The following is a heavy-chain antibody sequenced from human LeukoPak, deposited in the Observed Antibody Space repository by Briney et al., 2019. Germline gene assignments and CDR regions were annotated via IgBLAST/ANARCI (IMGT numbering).Heavy chain of an antibody. CDR1: GYTFTSYG. CDR3: ARDVGYSSSWYTPSSDY. D-gene: IGHD6-13*01. CDR2: ISAYNGNT. J-gene: IGHJ4*02. Sequence: GASVKVSCKASGYTFTSYGISWVRQAPGQGLEWMGWISAYNGNTNYAQKLQGRVTMTTDTSTSTAYMELRSLRSDDTAVYYCARDVGYSSSWYTPSSDYWGQGTLVTVSS. V-gene: IGHV1-18*01.